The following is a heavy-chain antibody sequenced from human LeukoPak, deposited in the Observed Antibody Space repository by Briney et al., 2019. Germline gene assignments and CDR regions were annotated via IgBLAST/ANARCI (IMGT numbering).Heavy chain of an antibody. CDR3: ARGAPRLLWFGELFSDAFDI. CDR1: GFTFSSYS. V-gene: IGHV3-48*04. D-gene: IGHD3-10*01. J-gene: IGHJ3*02. CDR2: ISSSSSTI. Sequence: GGSLRLSCAASGFTFSSYSMNWVRQAPGKGLEWVSYISSSSSTIYYADSVKGRFTISRDNARNSLYLQMNSLRAEDTAVYYCARGAPRLLWFGELFSDAFDIWGQGTMVTVSS.